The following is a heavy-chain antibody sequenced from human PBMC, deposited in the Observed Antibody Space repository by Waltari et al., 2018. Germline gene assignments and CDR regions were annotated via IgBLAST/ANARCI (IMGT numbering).Heavy chain of an antibody. CDR2: INPNNGDT. D-gene: IGHD3-10*01. J-gene: IGHJ5*02. CDR3: ARDPWFGELLYFFDP. CDR1: GYTFTGYY. Sequence: QVQLVQSGAEVKKPGASVNVSCKASGYTFTGYYMHWVRQAPGQGLEWMGWINPNNGDTNYAQKLQGRVTMTRDTSSSTAYMELSRLRSDDTALYYCARDPWFGELLYFFDPWGQGTLVTVSS. V-gene: IGHV1-2*02.